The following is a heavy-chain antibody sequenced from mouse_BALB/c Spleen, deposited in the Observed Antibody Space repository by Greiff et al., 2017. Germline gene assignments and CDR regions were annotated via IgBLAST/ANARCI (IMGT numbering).Heavy chain of an antibody. D-gene: IGHD1-1*01. CDR2: ISSGGGST. CDR3: ARQPPRGYGSSLYYFDY. J-gene: IGHJ2*01. Sequence: EVKLVESGGGLVKPGGSLKLSCAASGFAFSSYDMSWVRQTPEKRLEWVAYISSGGGSTYYPDTVKGRFTISRDNAKNTLYLQMSSLKSEDTAMYYCARQPPRGYGSSLYYFDYWGQGTTLTVSS. CDR1: GFAFSSYD. V-gene: IGHV5-12-1*01.